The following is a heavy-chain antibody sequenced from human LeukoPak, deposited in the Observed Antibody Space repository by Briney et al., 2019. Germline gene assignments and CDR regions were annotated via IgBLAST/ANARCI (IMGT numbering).Heavy chain of an antibody. CDR3: ARREDVVVPSSMSVDY. J-gene: IGHJ4*02. V-gene: IGHV1-2*06. CDR1: GYTFTGYY. CDR2: INPNSGGT. D-gene: IGHD2-2*01. Sequence: AASVKVSCKASGYTFTGYYIHWVRQAPGQGLEWMGRINPNSGGTNYAQKFQGRVTMTRDTSISTAYMELSRLRSDDTAVYYCARREDVVVPSSMSVDYWGQGTLVTVSS.